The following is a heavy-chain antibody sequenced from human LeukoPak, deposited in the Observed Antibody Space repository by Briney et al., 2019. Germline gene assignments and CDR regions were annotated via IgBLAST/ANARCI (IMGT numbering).Heavy chain of an antibody. J-gene: IGHJ4*02. CDR1: GDTLTELS. V-gene: IGHV1-24*01. CDR3: ATGGPWDLLKY. D-gene: IGHD3-9*01. Sequence: ASVKVSCKVSGDTLTELSTHWVRQAPGKGLEWMGGFDPEHGEMIYAQRLQGRVTMTEDRSTDTAYMELSSLRSEDTAVYYCATGGPWDLLKYWGQGTLVTVSS. CDR2: FDPEHGEM.